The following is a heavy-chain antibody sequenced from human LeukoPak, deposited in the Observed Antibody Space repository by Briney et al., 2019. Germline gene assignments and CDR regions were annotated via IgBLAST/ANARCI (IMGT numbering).Heavy chain of an antibody. J-gene: IGHJ5*02. Sequence: GGSLRLSCAASGFTFSSYAMSWVRQAPGKGLEWVSAISGSGGSTYYADSVKGRSTISRDNSKNTLYLQMNSLRAEDTAVYYCVKESGYSYGLNWFDPWGQGTLVTVSS. V-gene: IGHV3-23*01. CDR1: GFTFSSYA. CDR2: ISGSGGST. CDR3: VKESGYSYGLNWFDP. D-gene: IGHD5-18*01.